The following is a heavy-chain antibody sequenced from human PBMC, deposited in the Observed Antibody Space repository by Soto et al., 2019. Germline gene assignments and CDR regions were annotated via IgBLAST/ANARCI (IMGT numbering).Heavy chain of an antibody. CDR3: ARTACESISCSHYFNSGMDV. V-gene: IGHV1-69*01. CDR2: IIVLFGTA. J-gene: IGHJ6*02. D-gene: IGHD2-2*01. Sequence: QVQLVQSGAEVKKPGSSVKVSCKASGGSFSSYAITWVRQAPGQALEWMGGIIVLFGTANYAQNFQGRVTLTADEPSSTAYMELSSLRSEDTAVYYCARTACESISCSHYFNSGMDVWGQGTTVTVSS. CDR1: GGSFSSYA.